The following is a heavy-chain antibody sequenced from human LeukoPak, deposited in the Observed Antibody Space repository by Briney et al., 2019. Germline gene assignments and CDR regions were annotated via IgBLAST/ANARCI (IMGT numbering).Heavy chain of an antibody. V-gene: IGHV3-33*01. J-gene: IGHJ3*01. CDR1: GFTFNNYG. CDR3: ARRGTPDAFDL. CDR2: LWYDGTNE. Sequence: GGSLRLSCAASGFTFNNYGMHWVRQAPGRGLEWVALLWYDGTNENYADSVKGRSTISRDNSKNTMYLQMNNLRAEDTAVYYCARRGTPDAFDLWGQGTMVTVSS. D-gene: IGHD3-16*01.